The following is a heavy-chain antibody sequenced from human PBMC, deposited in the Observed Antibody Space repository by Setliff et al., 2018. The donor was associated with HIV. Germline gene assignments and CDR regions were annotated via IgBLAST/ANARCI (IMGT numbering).Heavy chain of an antibody. CDR1: GYSFVDFW. D-gene: IGHD4-17*01. CDR3: ARGFLRSRRRWFDP. J-gene: IGHJ5*02. Sequence: GESLKISCHLSGYSFVDFWIGWVRQMPGKGLEWVGFIYPGDSDSRYSPSFRGQVTISADKSTTTAYLDWASLKASDTAMYYCARGFLRSRRRWFDPWGRGTLVTVSS. CDR2: IYPGDSDS. V-gene: IGHV5-51*01.